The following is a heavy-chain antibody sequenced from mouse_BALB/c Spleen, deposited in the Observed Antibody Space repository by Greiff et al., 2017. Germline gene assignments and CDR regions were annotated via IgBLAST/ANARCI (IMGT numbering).Heavy chain of an antibody. V-gene: IGHV7-3*02. Sequence: EVKLVESGGGLVQPGGSLRLSCATSGFTFTDYYMSWVRQPPGKALEWLGFIRNKANGYTTEYSASVQGRFTISRDNSQSILYLQMNTLRAEDSATYYWAKDMRGLSFDYWGQGTTLTESS. CDR3: AKDMRGLSFDY. CDR1: GFTFTDYY. J-gene: IGHJ2*01. D-gene: IGHD3-1*01. CDR2: IRNKANGYTT.